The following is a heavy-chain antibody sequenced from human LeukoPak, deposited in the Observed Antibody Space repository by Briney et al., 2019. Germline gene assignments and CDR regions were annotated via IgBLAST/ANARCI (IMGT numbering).Heavy chain of an antibody. V-gene: IGHV1-8*01. CDR3: ARDHRMVQGRSIHDY. CDR1: KYTFTNYD. CDR2: MSPNTART. Sequence: ASVKLSCKASKYTFTNYDINWVREAAGQGLEWMGGMSPNTARTGFAQKLQGRFTMTRDTSISTAYMELSSLRFEDTAVYFCARDHRMVQGRSIHDYWGQGTLVTVSS. D-gene: IGHD3-10*01. J-gene: IGHJ4*02.